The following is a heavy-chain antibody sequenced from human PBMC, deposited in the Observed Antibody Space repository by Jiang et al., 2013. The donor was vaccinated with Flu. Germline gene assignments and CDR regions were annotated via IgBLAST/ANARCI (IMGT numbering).Heavy chain of an antibody. D-gene: IGHD2-21*02. CDR2: MFYSGST. V-gene: IGHV4-59*12. J-gene: IGHJ4*02. CDR1: GVSISDYY. Sequence: PSETLSLTCTVSGVSISDYYWSWIRQPPGKGLEWIGYMFYSGSTNSNPSLKSRVTISLDTSKNQFSLNLSSVTAADTAVYYCARADLVVTAPLLFDSWGQGTLVTVSS. CDR3: ARADLVVTAPLLFDS.